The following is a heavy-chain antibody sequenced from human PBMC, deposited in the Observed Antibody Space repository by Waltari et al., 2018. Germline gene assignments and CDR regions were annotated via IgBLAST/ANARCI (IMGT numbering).Heavy chain of an antibody. CDR3: AAGGGDFDAFDI. CDR1: GFTFDDYA. J-gene: IGHJ3*02. V-gene: IGHV3-43D*04. D-gene: IGHD2-21*01. CDR2: ISWDGGST. Sequence: EVQLVESGGVVVQPGGSLRLSCAASGFTFDDYAMHWVRQAPGKGLEWVSLISWDGGSTYYADSVKGRFTISRDNSKNSLYLQMNSLRAEDTALYYCAAGGGDFDAFDIWGQGTMVTVSS.